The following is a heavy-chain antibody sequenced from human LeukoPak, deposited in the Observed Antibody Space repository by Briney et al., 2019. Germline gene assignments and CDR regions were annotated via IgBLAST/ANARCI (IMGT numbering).Heavy chain of an antibody. Sequence: SETLSLTCTVSGGSISSYYWSWIRQPPGKGLEWIGYVYHSGATYYNPSLKSRISIPMDRSKNQFSLRLRSVTAADTAVYFCASSHCGGDCFSSVAFDFWGHGTMVTVSS. CDR1: GGSISSYY. D-gene: IGHD2-21*02. J-gene: IGHJ3*01. CDR3: ASSHCGGDCFSSVAFDF. CDR2: VYHSGAT. V-gene: IGHV4-59*04.